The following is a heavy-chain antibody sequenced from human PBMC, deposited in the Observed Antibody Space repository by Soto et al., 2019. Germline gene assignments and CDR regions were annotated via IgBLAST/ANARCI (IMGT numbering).Heavy chain of an antibody. CDR1: GFTFSNYK. D-gene: IGHD2-2*02. Sequence: GGSLRLSCAVFGFTFSNYKMSWVRQAPGKGLEWVSSVSSTSGYIYYGDSVKGRFTISRDNAKNSLYLQMNSLRAEDTAVYYCARDIVVVPAAIRTLYYYYGMDVWGQGTTVTVSS. CDR2: VSSTSGYI. CDR3: ARDIVVVPAAIRTLYYYYGMDV. J-gene: IGHJ6*02. V-gene: IGHV3-21*01.